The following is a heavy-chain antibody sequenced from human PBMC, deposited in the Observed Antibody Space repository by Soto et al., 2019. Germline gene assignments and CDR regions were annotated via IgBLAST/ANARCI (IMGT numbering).Heavy chain of an antibody. CDR3: ARDLRSGYSYGYFDY. V-gene: IGHV4-59*01. D-gene: IGHD5-18*01. J-gene: IGHJ4*02. CDR1: GGSISSYY. CDR2: IYYSGST. Sequence: SETLSLTCTVSGGSISSYYWSWIRQPPGKGLEWIGYIYYSGSTNYNPSLKSRVTISVDTSKNQFSLKLSSVTAADTAVYYCARDLRSGYSYGYFDYWGQGTLVTVSS.